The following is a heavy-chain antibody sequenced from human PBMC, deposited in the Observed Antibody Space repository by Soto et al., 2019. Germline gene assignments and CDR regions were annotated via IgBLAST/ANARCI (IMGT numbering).Heavy chain of an antibody. CDR3: ARDLDIVVVPAAILDAFDI. J-gene: IGHJ3*02. CDR2: ISAYNGNT. D-gene: IGHD2-2*02. V-gene: IGHV1-18*01. Sequence: ASVKVSCKASGYTFTSYGISWVRQAPGQGLEWMGWISAYNGNTNYAQKLQGRVTMTTDTSTRTAYMELRSLRSDDTAVYYCARDLDIVVVPAAILDAFDILGQGTMVTVSS. CDR1: GYTFTSYG.